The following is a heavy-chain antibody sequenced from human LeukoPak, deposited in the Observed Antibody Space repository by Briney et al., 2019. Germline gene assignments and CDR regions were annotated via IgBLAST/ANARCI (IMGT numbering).Heavy chain of an antibody. CDR1: GYTFTSYG. D-gene: IGHD3-3*01. Sequence: EASVKVSCTASGYTFTSYGISWVRQAPGQGLEWMGWISAYNGNTNYAQKLQGRVTMTTDTSTSTAYMELRSLRSDDTAVYYCVRDITIFGVVSDAFDIWGQGTMVTVSS. V-gene: IGHV1-18*01. CDR2: ISAYNGNT. CDR3: VRDITIFGVVSDAFDI. J-gene: IGHJ3*02.